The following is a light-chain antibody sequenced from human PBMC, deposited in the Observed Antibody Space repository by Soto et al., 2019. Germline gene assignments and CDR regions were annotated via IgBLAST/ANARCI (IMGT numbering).Light chain of an antibody. V-gene: IGLV2-11*01. J-gene: IGLJ2*01. Sequence: QSVLTQPRSVSGSPGQSVTISCTGTSSDVGGYNYVSWYQQHPGKVPKLMISDVSKRPSGVPDRFSGSKSGNTASLTISGLQAEDEADYYCCSYAGSYTLVFGGGTKLTVL. CDR2: DVS. CDR1: SSDVGGYNY. CDR3: CSYAGSYTLV.